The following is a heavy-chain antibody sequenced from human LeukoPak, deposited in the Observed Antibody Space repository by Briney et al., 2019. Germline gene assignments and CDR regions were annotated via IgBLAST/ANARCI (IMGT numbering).Heavy chain of an antibody. D-gene: IGHD1-26*01. V-gene: IGHV4-61*08. CDR2: VYYIDNT. J-gene: IGHJ4*02. Sequence: PSETLSLTCTVSGASVGSAGYYWSWIRQPPGGGLEWIGYVYYIDNTNYNPSLKSRVTMSVNPSENQSSLKLNSVTAADTAIYYCARTQSQSGSYRYYFGYWGQGTLVTVSS. CDR3: ARTQSQSGSYRYYFGY. CDR1: GASVGSAGYY.